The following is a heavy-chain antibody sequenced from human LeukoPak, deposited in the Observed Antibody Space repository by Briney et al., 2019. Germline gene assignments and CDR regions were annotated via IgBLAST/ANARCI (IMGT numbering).Heavy chain of an antibody. CDR3: ARDLRSSRSSWYKGVDY. V-gene: IGHV3-21*01. Sequence: GGSLRLSCAASGFTFSSYSMNWVRQAPGKGLEWVSSISSSSSYIYYADSVKGRFTISRDNAKNSLYLQMNSLRAEDTAVYYCARDLRSSRSSWYKGVDYWGQGTLVTVSS. D-gene: IGHD6-13*01. CDR1: GFTFSSYS. J-gene: IGHJ4*02. CDR2: ISSSSSYI.